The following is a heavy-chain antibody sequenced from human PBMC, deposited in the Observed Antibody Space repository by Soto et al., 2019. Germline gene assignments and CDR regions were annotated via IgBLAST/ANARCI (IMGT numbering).Heavy chain of an antibody. J-gene: IGHJ5*02. Sequence: SETLSLTCTVSGGSISSSDFYWGWLRQTPGKGLEFIGSMYYSGTTYYNPSLKSRVTISVDTSKNQFTLKLISVTAADTAVYXCAVVDSTGNWFDPWGEGALVTVSS. V-gene: IGHV4-39*01. CDR3: AVVDSTGNWFDP. CDR2: MYYSGTT. D-gene: IGHD6-25*01. CDR1: GGSISSSDFY.